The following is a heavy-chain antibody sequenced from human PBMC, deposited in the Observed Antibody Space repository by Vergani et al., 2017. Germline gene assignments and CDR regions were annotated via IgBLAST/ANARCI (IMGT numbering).Heavy chain of an antibody. CDR3: ARMTYYDFSGAFDI. Sequence: QVQLVESGGGVVQPGRSLRLSCAASGFTFSSYAMHWVRQAPGKGLEWVAVIWYDGSNKYYADSVKGRFTIARDNSKNTLYLQMNSLRAEDTAVYYCARMTYYDFSGAFDIWGQGTMVTVSS. CDR2: IWYDGSNK. CDR1: GFTFSSYA. D-gene: IGHD3-3*01. V-gene: IGHV3-33*08. J-gene: IGHJ3*02.